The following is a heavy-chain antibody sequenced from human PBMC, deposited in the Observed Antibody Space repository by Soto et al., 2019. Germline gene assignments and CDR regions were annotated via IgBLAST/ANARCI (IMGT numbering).Heavy chain of an antibody. D-gene: IGHD3-10*01. Sequence: SGPTLVNPTQTLRLTYTFSGFKPTTTGMCVSWILRPPGKPLEWLPLIDWDDDKYYSTSLKTRLTISKDTSKNQVVLTMTIMNPVDTATYYCARTAPYGPGTYRGGNWFDPWGPGTLVTV. J-gene: IGHJ5*02. CDR2: IDWDDDK. CDR1: GFKPTTTGMC. V-gene: IGHV2-70*01. CDR3: ARTAPYGPGTYRGGNWFDP.